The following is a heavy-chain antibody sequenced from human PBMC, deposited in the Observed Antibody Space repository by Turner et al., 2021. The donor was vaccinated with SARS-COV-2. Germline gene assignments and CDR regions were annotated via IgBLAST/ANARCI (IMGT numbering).Heavy chain of an antibody. Sequence: QVQLQESGPGLVKPSETLSLTCTVSGGSISSYYWSWIRQPAGKGLEWIGRIYTSGSTNYNPSRKSRVAMSVDTSKSQFSLKLSSGTAADTAVYYCARDRVQLGPVGMDVWGQGTTVTVSS. V-gene: IGHV4-4*07. J-gene: IGHJ6*02. CDR2: IYTSGST. D-gene: IGHD6-6*01. CDR3: ARDRVQLGPVGMDV. CDR1: GGSISSYY.